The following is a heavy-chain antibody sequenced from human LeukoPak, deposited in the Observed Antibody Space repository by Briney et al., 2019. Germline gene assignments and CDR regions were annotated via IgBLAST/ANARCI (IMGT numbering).Heavy chain of an antibody. CDR1: GGSISSYY. CDR3: ARERYCSGGSCYPATHYFDY. V-gene: IGHV4-59*12. Sequence: SETLSLTCTVSGGSISSYYWSWIRQPPGKGLEWIGYIYYSGSTNYNPSLKSRVTISVDTSKNQFSLKLSSVTAADTAVYYCARERYCSGGSCYPATHYFDYWGQETLVTVSS. CDR2: IYYSGST. J-gene: IGHJ4*02. D-gene: IGHD2-15*01.